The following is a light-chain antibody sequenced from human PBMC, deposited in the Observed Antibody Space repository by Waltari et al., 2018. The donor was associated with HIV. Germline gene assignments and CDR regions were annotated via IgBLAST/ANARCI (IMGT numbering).Light chain of an antibody. CDR3: QSYDDSLSGSV. CDR1: TSNIGAGYH. CDR2: GNP. V-gene: IGLV1-40*01. J-gene: IGLJ2*01. Sequence: QSVLTQPPSVSGAPGQRVTISCTGNTSNIGAGYHVHWYQHFPGTAPQRLIHGNPNRAAGVPARFSGSTAGSAASLAIAGLQAEDEADYHCQSYDDSLSGSVFGGGTKLTVL.